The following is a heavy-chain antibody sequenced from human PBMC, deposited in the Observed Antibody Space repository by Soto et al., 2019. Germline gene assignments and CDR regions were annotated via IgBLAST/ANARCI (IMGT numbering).Heavy chain of an antibody. CDR3: ARGHYGMDV. J-gene: IGHJ6*02. V-gene: IGHV3-11*01. CDR2: ISPSGSSM. Sequence: QMQLVESGGGLVKPGGSLRLSCAASGFTFSDRYMSWIRQAPGKGLEWVSYISPSGSSMSYADSVKGRFTISRDNGRDSLYLQMNNLKAEDTAVYYCARGHYGMDVWGQGTTVSVSS. CDR1: GFTFSDRY.